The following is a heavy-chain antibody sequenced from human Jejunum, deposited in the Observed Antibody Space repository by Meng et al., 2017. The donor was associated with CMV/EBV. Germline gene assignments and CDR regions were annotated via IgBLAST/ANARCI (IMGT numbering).Heavy chain of an antibody. CDR2: IRFDGTNE. Sequence: YGMRWVRQAPGKGLEWVTFIRFDGTNECYADSVQGRFTISRDNSKNTVYLQMNSLRAEDTAVYYCAKDSSYRYRWNYPDAFNMWGQGTMVTVSS. V-gene: IGHV3-30*02. D-gene: IGHD1-7*01. CDR3: AKDSSYRYRWNYPDAFNM. J-gene: IGHJ3*02. CDR1: YG.